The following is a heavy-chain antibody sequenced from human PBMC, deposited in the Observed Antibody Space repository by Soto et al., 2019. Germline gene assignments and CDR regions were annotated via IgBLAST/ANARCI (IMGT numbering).Heavy chain of an antibody. CDR3: VRQAKLTTVTANVGYYYGLDV. J-gene: IGHJ6*02. D-gene: IGHD4-4*01. CDR2: MSGSGSGT. Sequence: DVQLLESGGGLVQPGGSLRLSCAASGFRFSTYDMSWVRQAPGKGLEWVSVMSGSGSGTYYADSVKGRFTISRDNSKNTLYLRMNRLRAEDTAVYYCVRQAKLTTVTANVGYYYGLDVWGQGTTVTVSS. CDR1: GFRFSTYD. V-gene: IGHV3-23*01.